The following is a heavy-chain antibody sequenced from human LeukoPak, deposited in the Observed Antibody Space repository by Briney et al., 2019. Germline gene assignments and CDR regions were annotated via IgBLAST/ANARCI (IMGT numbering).Heavy chain of an antibody. D-gene: IGHD3-22*01. CDR2: IYYSGST. V-gene: IGHV4-59*01. Sequence: SETLSLTCTVSGGSISSYYWSWIRQPPGKGLEWIGYIYYSGSTNYNPSLKSRVTISVDTSKNQFSLKLSSVTAADTAVYYCARSNYYDSSGYQCYYYYYMDVWGKGTTVTISS. CDR3: ARSNYYDSSGYQCYYYYYMDV. J-gene: IGHJ6*03. CDR1: GGSISSYY.